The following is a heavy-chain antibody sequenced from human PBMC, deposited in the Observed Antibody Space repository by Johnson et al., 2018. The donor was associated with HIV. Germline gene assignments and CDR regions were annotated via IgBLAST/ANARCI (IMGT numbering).Heavy chain of an antibody. CDR3: ARPSLKDGYNYGGGFDI. J-gene: IGHJ3*02. CDR2: IKQDGSEK. CDR1: GFTFSSYW. V-gene: IGHV3-7*05. D-gene: IGHD5-24*01. Sequence: MLLVESGGGLVQPGGSLRLSCAASGFTFSSYWMSWVRQAPGKGLEWVANIKQDGSEKYYVASVQGRFTISRDNAQNSLYLQMNSLRGEDTAVYYCARPSLKDGYNYGGGFDIWGQGTMVTVSS.